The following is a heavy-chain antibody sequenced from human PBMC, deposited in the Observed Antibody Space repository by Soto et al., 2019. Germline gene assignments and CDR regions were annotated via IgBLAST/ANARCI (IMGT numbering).Heavy chain of an antibody. D-gene: IGHD5-12*01. V-gene: IGHV3-33*01. Sequence: QVQLMESGGGVVQPGRSLRLSCGASGFTCSRDVMHWVRQAQGKGLEWVAIIWHDGSDISYGDSVKGRFTISRDNSKNTLYLQMNSLRAAEPAVYYCARNLDDTATISDVDVCGHGTAVIVSS. CDR3: ARNLDDTATISDVDV. J-gene: IGHJ6*02. CDR1: GFTCSRDV. CDR2: IWHDGSDI.